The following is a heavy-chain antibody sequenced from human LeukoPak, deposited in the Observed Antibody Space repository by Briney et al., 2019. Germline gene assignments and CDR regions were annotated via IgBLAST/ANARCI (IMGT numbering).Heavy chain of an antibody. V-gene: IGHV3-9*01. CDR3: ASLAVGATGHC. J-gene: IGHJ4*02. CDR2: ISWNSGSI. Sequence: PGGSLRLSCAASGFTFDDYAMHWVRQAPGKGLEWVSGISWNSGSIGYADSVKGRFTISRDNAENALYLQMNILGAEDTAVYYCASLAVGATGHCWGQGILVTVSS. CDR1: GFTFDDYA. D-gene: IGHD6-19*01.